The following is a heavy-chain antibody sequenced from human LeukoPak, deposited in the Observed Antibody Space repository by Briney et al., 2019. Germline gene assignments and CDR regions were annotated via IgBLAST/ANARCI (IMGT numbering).Heavy chain of an antibody. J-gene: IGHJ4*02. CDR3: AKTAGGYDFWSGYYTGETYYFDY. Sequence: PGGSLRLSCAASGFTFSSYAMSWVRQAPGKGLEWVSAISGSGGSTYYADSVKGRFTISRDNSKNTLYLQMNSLRAEDTAVYYCAKTAGGYDFWSGYYTGETYYFDYWGQGTLVTVSS. V-gene: IGHV3-23*01. CDR1: GFTFSSYA. CDR2: ISGSGGST. D-gene: IGHD3-3*01.